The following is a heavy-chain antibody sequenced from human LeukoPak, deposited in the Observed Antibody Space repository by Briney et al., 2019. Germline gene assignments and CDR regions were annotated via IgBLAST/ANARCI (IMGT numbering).Heavy chain of an antibody. CDR3: ARRLTQYDCFDP. D-gene: IGHD2-2*01. CDR1: GDSVSSNSVT. V-gene: IGHV6-1*01. Sequence: SQTLSLTCAISGDSVSSNSVTWNWIKQSPSRGLEWLGRTYYRSTWYNDYAVSVRGRITVNPDTSKNQFSLHLNSVTPEDTAVYYCARRLTQYDCFDPWGQGILATVSS. CDR2: TYYRSTWYN. J-gene: IGHJ5*02.